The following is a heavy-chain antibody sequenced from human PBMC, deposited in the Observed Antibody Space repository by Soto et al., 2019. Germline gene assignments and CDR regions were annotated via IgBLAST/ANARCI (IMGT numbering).Heavy chain of an antibody. V-gene: IGHV1-18*01. CDR2: ISAYNGNT. CDR1: GYTFTTYG. CDR3: ARQQWLYYYYGMDV. J-gene: IGHJ6*04. Sequence: ASVKVSCKASGYTFTTYGISWVRQAPGQGLEWMGWISAYNGNTNYAQKIQGRVTMTTDTSTSTAYMELRSLRSDDTAVYYCARQQWLYYYYGMDVWGKATPVTVSS. D-gene: IGHD6-19*01.